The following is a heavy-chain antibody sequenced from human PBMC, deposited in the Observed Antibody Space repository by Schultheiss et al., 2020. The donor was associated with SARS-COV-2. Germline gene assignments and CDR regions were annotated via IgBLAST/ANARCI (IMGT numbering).Heavy chain of an antibody. CDR2: IYYSGST. CDR3: ARRPHYYYYGMDV. J-gene: IGHJ6*02. V-gene: IGHV4-39*01. CDR1: GGSISSYY. Sequence: SETLSLTCTVSGGSISSYYWGWIRQPPGKGLEWIGSIYYSGSTYYNPSLKSRVTISVDTSKNQFSLKLSSVTAADTAVYYCARRPHYYYYGMDVWGQGTTVTVSS.